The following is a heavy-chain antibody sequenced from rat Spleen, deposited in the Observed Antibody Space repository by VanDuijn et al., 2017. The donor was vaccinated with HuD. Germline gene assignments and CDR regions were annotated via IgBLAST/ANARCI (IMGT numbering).Heavy chain of an antibody. J-gene: IGHJ2*01. Sequence: QVQLKESGPGLVQPSQTLSLTCTVSGFSLTSYSVSWVRQPLGKGLVWMGSIWSTGGTHYNSAVQSRLSISRDTSKSQVFLKMNSLQPEDTGTYYCARHEAAPFDYWGQGVMVTVSS. D-gene: IGHD1-2*01. CDR2: IWSTGGT. CDR3: ARHEAAPFDY. CDR1: GFSLTSYS. V-gene: IGHV2-72*01.